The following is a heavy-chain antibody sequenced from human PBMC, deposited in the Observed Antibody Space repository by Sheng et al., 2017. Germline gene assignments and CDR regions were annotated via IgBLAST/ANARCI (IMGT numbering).Heavy chain of an antibody. V-gene: IGHV3-23*04. J-gene: IGHJ4*02. CDR3: AKDRAVLMVYAVVPDY. D-gene: IGHD2-8*01. CDR1: GFTFSSHA. CDR2: ISGSGGST. Sequence: EVQLVESGGGLVQPGGSLRLSCAASGFTFSSHAMSWVRQAPGKGLEWVSVISGSGGSTYYADSVKGRFSISRDNSKNTLYLQMNSLRAEDTAVYYCAKDRAVLMVYAVVPDYWGQGTLVTVSS.